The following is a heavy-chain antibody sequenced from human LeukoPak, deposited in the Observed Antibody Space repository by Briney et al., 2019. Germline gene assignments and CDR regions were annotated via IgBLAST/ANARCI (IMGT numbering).Heavy chain of an antibody. CDR1: GGSISSYY. Sequence: SETLSLTGTVSGGSISSYYWSWIRQPPGKGLEWIGYIYYSGSTNCNPSLKSRVTISVDTSKNQFSLKLSSVTAADTAVYYCATQTYYDFWSGYPGPQLYYYGMDVWGQGTTVTVSS. J-gene: IGHJ6*02. CDR2: IYYSGST. CDR3: ATQTYYDFWSGYPGPQLYYYGMDV. V-gene: IGHV4-59*08. D-gene: IGHD3-3*01.